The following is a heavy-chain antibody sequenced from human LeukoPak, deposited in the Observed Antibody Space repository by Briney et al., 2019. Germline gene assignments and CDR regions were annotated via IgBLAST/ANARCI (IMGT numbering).Heavy chain of an antibody. CDR1: GFTFSSYG. J-gene: IGHJ4*02. V-gene: IGHV3-23*01. D-gene: IGHD3-10*01. CDR2: ISGSGGST. Sequence: GGSLRLSCAASGFTFSSYGMHWVRQAPGKGLEWVSAISGSGGSTYYADSVKGRFTISRDNSKNTLYLQMNSLRAEDTAVYYCARNAYGSGTFDYWGQGTLVTVSS. CDR3: ARNAYGSGTFDY.